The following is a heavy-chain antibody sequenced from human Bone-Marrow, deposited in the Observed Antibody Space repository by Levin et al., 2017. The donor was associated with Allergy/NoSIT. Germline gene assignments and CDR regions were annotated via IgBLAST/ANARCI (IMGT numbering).Heavy chain of an antibody. CDR3: ATTLTYCSSTSCPVDV. CDR2: INTNTGNP. D-gene: IGHD2-2*01. V-gene: IGHV7-4-1*02. J-gene: IGHJ6*04. Sequence: ASVKVSCKASGYIFTNYAINWVRQAPGQGLEWMGWINTNTGNPTYAQGFTGRFVFSLDTSVSTAYLQISSLKAEDTAVYYCATTLTYCSSTSCPVDVWGKGTTVTVSS. CDR1: GYIFTNYA.